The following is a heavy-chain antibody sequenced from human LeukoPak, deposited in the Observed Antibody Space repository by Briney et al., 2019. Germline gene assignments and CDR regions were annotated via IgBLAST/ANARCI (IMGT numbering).Heavy chain of an antibody. CDR3: ARDKIVGPTRFDY. Sequence: QTGGSLRLSCAASGFSFSSYWMTWVRQAPGKGLEWVANIKQDGTEKYSVDSVKGRFTISRDNAKNSLYLQMNSVRAEDTAVYYCARDKIVGPTRFDYWGQGILVTVSS. V-gene: IGHV3-7*01. CDR1: GFSFSSYW. D-gene: IGHD1-26*01. CDR2: IKQDGTEK. J-gene: IGHJ4*02.